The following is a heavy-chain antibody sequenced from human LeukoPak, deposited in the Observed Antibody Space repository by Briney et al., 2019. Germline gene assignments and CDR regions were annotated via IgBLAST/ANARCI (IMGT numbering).Heavy chain of an antibody. J-gene: IGHJ6*02. CDR2: SSGSGAST. Sequence: GGSLRLSCAASGFTFSTFAMSWVRQAPGTGLEWVSCSSGSGASTYYADSVKGRFTISRDNSKNTLYLQMNSLRAEDTAVYYCAKFSPTPLLNYYYYGMDVWGQGTTVTVSS. CDR3: AKFSPTPLLNYYYYGMDV. V-gene: IGHV3-23*01. CDR1: GFTFSTFA.